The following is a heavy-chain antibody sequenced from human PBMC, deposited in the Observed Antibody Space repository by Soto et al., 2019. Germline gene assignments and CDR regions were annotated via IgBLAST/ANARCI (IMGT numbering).Heavy chain of an antibody. J-gene: IGHJ6*02. Sequence: HVQLQESGPGLLRPSQTLSLTCSVSGGSVSSHDYDWTWVRQRPGKGLEWIGFVHDRETADYNPYLKSRVSISVDTFKNKFSLRLSSVTAADSAVYYCARRKSLDVWGQGITVIVSS. CDR2: VHDRETA. CDR1: GGSVSSHDYD. V-gene: IGHV4-31*03. CDR3: ARRKSLDV.